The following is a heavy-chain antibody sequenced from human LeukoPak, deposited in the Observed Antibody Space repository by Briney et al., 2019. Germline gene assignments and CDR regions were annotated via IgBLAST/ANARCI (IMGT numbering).Heavy chain of an antibody. J-gene: IGHJ4*02. CDR1: GASVSSGSYY. CDR3: ARDLGPIVGATYYDY. CDR2: IYSIGST. D-gene: IGHD1-26*01. Sequence: SETLSLTCTVSGASVSSGSYYWSWIRQPPGKRLEWIGCIYSIGSTNYNPSLKSRVTISVDTSKNQFSLKLSSVTAADTAVYYCARDLGPIVGATYYDYWGQGTLATVSS. V-gene: IGHV4-61*01.